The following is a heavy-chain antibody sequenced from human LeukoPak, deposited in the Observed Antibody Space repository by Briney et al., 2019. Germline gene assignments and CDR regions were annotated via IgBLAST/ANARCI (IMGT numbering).Heavy chain of an antibody. CDR2: IYASGIT. J-gene: IGHJ4*02. V-gene: IGHV4-61*02. D-gene: IGHD3-22*01. CDR1: GGSISTSSYY. CDR3: ASGADSSNYFLYY. Sequence: TLSLTCTVSGGSISTSSYYWNWIRQPAGKGLEWIGRIYASGITNYHPSLKSRVAISVDTSKNQFSLRLSSVTAADTAVYYCASGADSSNYFLYYWGQGILVTVSS.